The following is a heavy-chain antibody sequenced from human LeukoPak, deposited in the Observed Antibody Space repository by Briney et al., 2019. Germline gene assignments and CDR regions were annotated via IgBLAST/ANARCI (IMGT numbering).Heavy chain of an antibody. CDR1: GGTFSSYA. CDR3: ARGPGLERFDY. CDR2: IIPVFGTA. V-gene: IGHV1-69*05. J-gene: IGHJ4*02. D-gene: IGHD1-1*01. Sequence: SVKVSCKASGGTFSSYAIGWVRQAPGQGLEWMGGIIPVFGTANYAQKFHGRVTITTDESTSTAYMELSSLRSEDTAVYYCARGPGLERFDYWGQGTLVTVSS.